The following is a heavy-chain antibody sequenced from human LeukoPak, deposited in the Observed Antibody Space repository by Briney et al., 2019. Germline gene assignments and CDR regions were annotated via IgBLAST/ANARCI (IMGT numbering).Heavy chain of an antibody. CDR3: ARSHAKEEWLPLDY. J-gene: IGHJ4*02. D-gene: IGHD6-19*01. V-gene: IGHV3-21*01. Sequence: GGSLRLSCAASGFTFSSYAMSWVRQAPGKGLEWVSSISSSSSYIYYADSVKGRFTISRDNAKNSLYLQMNSLRAEDTAVYYCARSHAKEEWLPLDYWGQGTLVTVSS. CDR1: GFTFSSYA. CDR2: ISSSSSYI.